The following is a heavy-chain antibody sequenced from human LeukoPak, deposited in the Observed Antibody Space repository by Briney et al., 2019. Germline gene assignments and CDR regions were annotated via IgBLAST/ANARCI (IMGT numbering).Heavy chain of an antibody. CDR2: ISGGGDNA. D-gene: IGHD2-15*01. J-gene: IGHJ2*01. Sequence: GGSLRLSWAAAGFTYPSYDMSWVSQAPGKGLEWVSGISGGGDNAYYADSVKGRFTIFRDNSKNTLYLQMKSLRAEHTAVYYCANRGDGCSGGSCHCWHFDLWGRGTLVTVSS. CDR3: ANRGDGCSGGSCHCWHFDL. V-gene: IGHV3-23*01. CDR1: GFTYPSYD.